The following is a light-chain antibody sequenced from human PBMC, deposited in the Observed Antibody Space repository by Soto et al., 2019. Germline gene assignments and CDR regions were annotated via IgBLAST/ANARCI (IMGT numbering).Light chain of an antibody. V-gene: IGLV1-40*01. CDR2: GDT. Sequence: QSVLTQPPSVSGAPGQRVTISCTGTSSNIGAGYDVNWYQHLPRTAPKLLIYGDTNRPSGVPDRFSGSKSGTSASLAITGRQTEDEADYYCQSYDTGLSTSIFGGGTKLTVL. CDR1: SSNIGAGYD. J-gene: IGLJ2*01. CDR3: QSYDTGLSTSI.